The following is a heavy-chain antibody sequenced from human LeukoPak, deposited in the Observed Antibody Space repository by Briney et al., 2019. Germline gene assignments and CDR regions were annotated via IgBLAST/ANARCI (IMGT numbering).Heavy chain of an antibody. CDR3: AKEMAIFGVGLDY. D-gene: IGHD3-3*01. Sequence: GGSLRLSCAASGFTFSSYGMHWVRQAPGKGLEWVAFIRYDGSNKYYADSVKGRFTISRDNSKNTLYLQMNSLRAEDTAVYYCAKEMAIFGVGLDYWGQGTPVTVSS. CDR1: GFTFSSYG. V-gene: IGHV3-30*02. J-gene: IGHJ4*02. CDR2: IRYDGSNK.